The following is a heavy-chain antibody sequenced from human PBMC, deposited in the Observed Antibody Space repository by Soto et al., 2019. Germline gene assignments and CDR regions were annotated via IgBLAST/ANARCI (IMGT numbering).Heavy chain of an antibody. J-gene: IGHJ6*02. V-gene: IGHV3-30-3*01. Sequence: QVQLVESGGGVVQPGRSLRLSCAASGFTFSSYAMHWVRQAPGKGLEWVAVISYDGSNKYYADSVKGRFTISRDNAKNSLYLQMNSLRAEDTAVYYCARDPAIYSGKFDYGLDVWGQGTTVTVSS. CDR1: GFTFSSYA. CDR2: ISYDGSNK. D-gene: IGHD4-4*01. CDR3: ARDPAIYSGKFDYGLDV.